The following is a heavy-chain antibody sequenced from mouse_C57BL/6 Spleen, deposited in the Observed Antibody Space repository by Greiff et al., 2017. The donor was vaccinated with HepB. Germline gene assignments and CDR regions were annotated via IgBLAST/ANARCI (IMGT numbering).Heavy chain of an antibody. D-gene: IGHD1-1*01. CDR3: ARSITTVNAMDY. V-gene: IGHV1-4*01. J-gene: IGHJ4*01. CDR1: GYTFTRYT. Sequence: QVQLQQSGAELARPGASVKMSCKASGYTFTRYTMHWVKQRPGQGLEWIGYINPSSGYTKYNQKFKDKAALTADKSYSTAYMQLSSLTSEDSAVYYCARSITTVNAMDYWGQGTSVTVSS. CDR2: INPSSGYT.